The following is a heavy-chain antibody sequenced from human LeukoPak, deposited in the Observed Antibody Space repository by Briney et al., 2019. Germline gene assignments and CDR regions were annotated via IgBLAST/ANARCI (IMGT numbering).Heavy chain of an antibody. Sequence: GGSLRLSCAASGFTFSSYAMSWVRQAPGKGLEWVSAISGSGGSTYYADSVKGRFTISRDNSKNTLYLQMNSLRAEDTAVYFCATGLVGATGALDYWGHGALVTVSS. D-gene: IGHD1-26*01. V-gene: IGHV3-23*01. CDR3: ATGLVGATGALDY. CDR2: ISGSGGST. CDR1: GFTFSSYA. J-gene: IGHJ4*01.